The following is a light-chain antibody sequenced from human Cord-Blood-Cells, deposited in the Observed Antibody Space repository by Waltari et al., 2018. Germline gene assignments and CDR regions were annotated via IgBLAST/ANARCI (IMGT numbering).Light chain of an antibody. CDR2: EVS. V-gene: IGLV2-23*02. J-gene: IGLJ1*01. CDR3: CSYAGSSTYV. Sequence: QSALTQPASVSGSPGQSITISCTGTRSDVGSYNLVSWYQQHPGKAPKLMIYEVSKRPSGVSNRCSGSTSGNTASLTISGLQAEDEADYYCCSYAGSSTYVFGTGTKVTVL. CDR1: RSDVGSYNL.